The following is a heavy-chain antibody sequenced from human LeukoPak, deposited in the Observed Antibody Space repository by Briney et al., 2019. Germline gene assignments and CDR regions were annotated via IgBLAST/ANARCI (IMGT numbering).Heavy chain of an antibody. CDR1: GGSISSSSDY. D-gene: IGHD3-10*01. J-gene: IGHJ4*02. CDR2: IYYSENT. Sequence: SETLSLTCTVSGGSISSSSDYWGWIRQAPGKGLEWIGSIYYSENTYYNSSLKSRVTISVDTSKNQFSLKLSSVTAADTAVYYCARGDSMVRGVIIFDYWGQGTLVTVSS. CDR3: ARGDSMVRGVIIFDY. V-gene: IGHV4-39*07.